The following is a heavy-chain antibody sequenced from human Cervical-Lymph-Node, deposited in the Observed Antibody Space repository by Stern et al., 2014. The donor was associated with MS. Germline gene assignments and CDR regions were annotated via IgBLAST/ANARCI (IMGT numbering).Heavy chain of an antibody. Sequence: VQLVQSGPGLVKPSETLSLTCTVSVGSISDYYWNWIRQPAGKGLEWIGRIYSSGATNYNPSLKSRVTMSVDTPKNQFSLRLTSVSAADTAVYYCARQTSVTSSLNFYFGMDVWGQGTTVTVSS. J-gene: IGHJ6*02. CDR2: IYSSGAT. D-gene: IGHD4-17*01. V-gene: IGHV4-4*07. CDR1: VGSISDYY. CDR3: ARQTSVTSSLNFYFGMDV.